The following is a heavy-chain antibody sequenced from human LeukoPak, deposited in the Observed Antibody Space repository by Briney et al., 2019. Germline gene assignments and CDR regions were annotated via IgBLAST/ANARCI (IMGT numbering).Heavy chain of an antibody. V-gene: IGHV5-51*01. CDR1: GYSFTSYW. D-gene: IGHD3-22*01. CDR3: ARTYYYDSSGYSAFDY. CDR2: IYPGDSDT. Sequence: GESLKISCKGSGYSFTSYWIGWVRQMPGKGLEWMGIIYPGDSDTRYSPSFQGQVTISADKSISTAYLQWSSLKAADTAMYYCARTYYYDSSGYSAFDYWGQGTLVTVSS. J-gene: IGHJ4*02.